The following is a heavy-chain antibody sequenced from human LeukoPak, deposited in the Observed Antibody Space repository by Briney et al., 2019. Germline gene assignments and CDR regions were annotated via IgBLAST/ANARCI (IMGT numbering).Heavy chain of an antibody. D-gene: IGHD3/OR15-3a*01. J-gene: IGHJ6*03. CDR3: ARVTDLYYYYMDV. CDR2: INPNSGGT. V-gene: IGHV1-2*02. Sequence: ASVKVSCKASGYTFTSYDINWVRQATGQGLEWMGWINPNSGGTNYAQKFQGRVTMTRDTSISTAYMELSRLRSDDTAVYYCARVTDLYYYYMDVWGKGTTVTVSS. CDR1: GYTFTSYD.